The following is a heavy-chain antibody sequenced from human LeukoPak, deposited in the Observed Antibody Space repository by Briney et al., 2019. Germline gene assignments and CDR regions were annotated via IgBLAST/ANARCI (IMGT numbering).Heavy chain of an antibody. CDR1: GYSFTSYW. Sequence: GESLKISCKGSGYSFTSYWIGWVRQMPGKGLEWMGIIYPGDSDTRYSPSFQGQVTISADKSISTAYLQWSSLKASDTAMYYCARGPTPLLYGSGSYYNAWGYWGQGTLVTVSS. V-gene: IGHV5-51*01. J-gene: IGHJ4*02. CDR3: ARGPTPLLYGSGSYYNAWGY. D-gene: IGHD3-10*01. CDR2: IYPGDSDT.